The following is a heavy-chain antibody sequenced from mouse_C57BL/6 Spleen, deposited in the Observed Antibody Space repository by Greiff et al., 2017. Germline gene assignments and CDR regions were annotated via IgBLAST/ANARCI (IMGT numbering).Heavy chain of an antibody. V-gene: IGHV1-42*01. Sequence: VQLQQSGPELVKPGASVKISCKASGYSFTGYYMNWVQQSPEKSLEWIGEINPSTGGTTYNQKLKAKATLTVDKSSSTAYMQLKSLTSADSAVYYGAREGAYDYDVDFDYWGQGTTLTVSS. CDR2: INPSTGGT. CDR3: AREGAYDYDVDFDY. J-gene: IGHJ2*01. CDR1: GYSFTGYY. D-gene: IGHD2-4*01.